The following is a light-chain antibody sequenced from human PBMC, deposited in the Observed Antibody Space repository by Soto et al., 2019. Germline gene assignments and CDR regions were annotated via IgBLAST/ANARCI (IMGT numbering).Light chain of an antibody. Sequence: AIQLTQSPSSLSASIGDRVTITCRARQGIGSALAWYQQAPGKPPKLLIFDASTLENGVPSRFRGGGSGTDFALAISSLQPEDFATYYCLQCNTYPQAFGGGTKVEIK. J-gene: IGKJ4*01. CDR1: QGIGSA. CDR2: DAS. CDR3: LQCNTYPQA. V-gene: IGKV1-13*02.